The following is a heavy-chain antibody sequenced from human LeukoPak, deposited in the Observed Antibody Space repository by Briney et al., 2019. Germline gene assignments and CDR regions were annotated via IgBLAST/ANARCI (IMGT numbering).Heavy chain of an antibody. Sequence: TGGSLRLSCAASGFTFSSYAMSWVRQAPGKGLEWVSAISGSGGSTYYADSVKGRFTISRDNSKNTLYLQMNSLRAEDTAVYYCARGPPGTTLGIDYWGQGTLVTVSS. CDR3: ARGPPGTTLGIDY. CDR2: ISGSGGST. V-gene: IGHV3-23*01. CDR1: GFTFSSYA. D-gene: IGHD1-1*01. J-gene: IGHJ4*02.